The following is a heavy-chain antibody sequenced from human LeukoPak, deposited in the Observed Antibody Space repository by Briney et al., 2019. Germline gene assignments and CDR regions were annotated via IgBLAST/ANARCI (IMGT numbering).Heavy chain of an antibody. V-gene: IGHV3-33*01. CDR1: GFTFSRCG. Sequence: GRSLRLSCAASGFTFSRCGMHWVRQAPGKGLEWVAVIWYGGSNEDYADSVKGRFTISRDNSKNTLYLQMNSLRAEDTAVYYCAREPYYASGSYYPIWGQGTLVTVSS. J-gene: IGHJ3*02. D-gene: IGHD3-10*01. CDR2: IWYGGSNE. CDR3: AREPYYASGSYYPI.